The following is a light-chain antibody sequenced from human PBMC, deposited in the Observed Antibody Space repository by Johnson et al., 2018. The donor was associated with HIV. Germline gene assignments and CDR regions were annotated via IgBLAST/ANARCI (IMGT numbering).Light chain of an antibody. CDR3: ATWDSSLSGGV. J-gene: IGLJ1*01. Sequence: QSVLTQPPSVSAAPGQTVTISCSGSSSNVGSSFVSWYRQVPGTAPKLLIYENNKRPSGIPDRFSASKSGTSATLGITGLQTGDEADYYCATWDSSLSGGVFGTGTKVTVL. V-gene: IGLV1-51*02. CDR2: ENN. CDR1: SSNVGSSF.